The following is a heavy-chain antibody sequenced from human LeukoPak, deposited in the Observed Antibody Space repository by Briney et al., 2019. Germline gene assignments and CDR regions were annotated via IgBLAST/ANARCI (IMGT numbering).Heavy chain of an antibody. Sequence: PGGSLRLSCAASGFTFSGYWMSWVRQTPEKGLEWVANIKQDGYEKYYVDSVKGRFTISRDNAKNSLYPQMNSLRADDTAIYYCARDKIVGPTTLDYWGQGTLVTVSS. J-gene: IGHJ4*02. CDR1: GFTFSGYW. CDR3: ARDKIVGPTTLDY. D-gene: IGHD1-26*01. CDR2: IKQDGYEK. V-gene: IGHV3-7*01.